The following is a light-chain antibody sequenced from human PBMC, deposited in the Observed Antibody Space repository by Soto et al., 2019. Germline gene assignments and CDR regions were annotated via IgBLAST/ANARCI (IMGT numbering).Light chain of an antibody. Sequence: EIVLTQSPGTLSLSPGERATLSCRASQSVSSSYLAWYQQKPGQAPRLLIYGASSRATGIPDRFRGSGYGTEFTLTISRLEPEDFAVYYCQQSGSSPWTFGQGTKVEIK. J-gene: IGKJ1*01. CDR3: QQSGSSPWT. CDR1: QSVSSSY. CDR2: GAS. V-gene: IGKV3-20*01.